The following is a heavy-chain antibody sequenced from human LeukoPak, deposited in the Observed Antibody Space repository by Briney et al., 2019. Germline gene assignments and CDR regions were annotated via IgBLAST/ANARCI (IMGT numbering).Heavy chain of an antibody. J-gene: IGHJ4*02. CDR3: AKSPPYFDY. CDR2: IWYDGSNT. V-gene: IGHV3-33*06. Sequence: PGRSLRLSCAASGFTFSSYGMHWVRQAPGKGLGWVAVIWYDGSNTYYADSVKGRFTISRDNSKNTVYLQMNSLRAEDTAVYYCAKSPPYFDYWGQGTLVTVSS. CDR1: GFTFSSYG.